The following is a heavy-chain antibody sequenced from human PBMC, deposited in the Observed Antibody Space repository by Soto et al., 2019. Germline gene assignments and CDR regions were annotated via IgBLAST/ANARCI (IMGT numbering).Heavy chain of an antibody. CDR3: ARSGNDFWSGYDRPYYYYGMDV. Sequence: GGSLRLSCAASGFTFSSYSMNWVRQAPGKGLEWVSYISSSSSTIYYADSVKCRFTISRDNAKNSLYLQMNSLRDEDTAVYYCARSGNDFWSGYDRPYYYYGMDVWGQGTTVTVSS. J-gene: IGHJ6*02. V-gene: IGHV3-48*02. D-gene: IGHD3-3*01. CDR2: ISSSSSTI. CDR1: GFTFSSYS.